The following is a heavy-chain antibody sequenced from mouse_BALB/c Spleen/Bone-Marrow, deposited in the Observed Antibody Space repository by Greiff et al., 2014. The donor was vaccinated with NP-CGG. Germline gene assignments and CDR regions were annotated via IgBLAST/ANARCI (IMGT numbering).Heavy chain of an antibody. D-gene: IGHD1-1*01. CDR3: AYGSSFGFAY. J-gene: IGHJ3*01. V-gene: IGHV1-74*01. Sequence: QVQLKESGAELVRPGASVKLSCRTSGYTFTGYWMNWVKQRPEHGLEWIGRIDPYDSETHYNQKFKVKAILTVDKSSSTAYMQLSSLTSEDSAVYYCAYGSSFGFAYWGQGTLVTVSA. CDR1: GYTFTGYW. CDR2: IDPYDSET.